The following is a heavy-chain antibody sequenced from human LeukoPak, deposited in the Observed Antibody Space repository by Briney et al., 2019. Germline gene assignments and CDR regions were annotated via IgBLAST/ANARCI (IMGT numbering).Heavy chain of an antibody. CDR3: ARVRSDSSGWYHVLD. V-gene: IGHV3-13*01. CDR1: GFTFSSYD. CDR2: IGTAGGT. Sequence: GGSLRLSCAASGFTFSSYDMHWVRQGTGKRLEWVSAIGTAGGTYYAGSVKGRFNISRENAKNSLYLQMNSLTAGDTAVYYCARVRSDSSGWYHVLDWGQGTLVTVSS. J-gene: IGHJ4*02. D-gene: IGHD6-19*01.